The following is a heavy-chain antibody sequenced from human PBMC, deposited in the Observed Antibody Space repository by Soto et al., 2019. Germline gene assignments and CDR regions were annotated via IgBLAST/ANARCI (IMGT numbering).Heavy chain of an antibody. V-gene: IGHV1-69*13. CDR1: GGTFSSYA. D-gene: IGHD4-4*01. J-gene: IGHJ6*02. CDR3: ARGTTTVPHYYYYYGMDV. CDR2: IIPIFGTA. Sequence: GASVKVCCKASGGTFSSYAISWVRQAPGQGLEWMGGIIPIFGTANYAQKFQGRVTITADESTSTAYMELSSLRSEDAAVYYCARGTTTVPHYYYYYGMDVWGQGTTVTVSS.